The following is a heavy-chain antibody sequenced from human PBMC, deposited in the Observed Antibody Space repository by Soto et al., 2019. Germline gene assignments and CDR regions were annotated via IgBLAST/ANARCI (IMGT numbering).Heavy chain of an antibody. V-gene: IGHV1-46*01. CDR3: VSPGDYGDYEDHAFEI. J-gene: IGHJ3*02. D-gene: IGHD4-17*01. Sequence: ASVKVACKSSGYTFPIYFLHWARQAPGQGLEWMGIINPSGGSTSYAQNFQGRVTMTRDTSMSTVYVELSSLRSDDTAVYYFVSPGDYGDYEDHAFEIWGQRTMVTVPS. CDR1: GYTFPIYF. CDR2: INPSGGST.